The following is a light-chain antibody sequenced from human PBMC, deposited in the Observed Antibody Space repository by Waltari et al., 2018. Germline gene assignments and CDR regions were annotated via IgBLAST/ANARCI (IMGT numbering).Light chain of an antibody. J-gene: IGLJ2*01. CDR3: CSYADEGNRSS. Sequence: QSALTQPASVSGSPGQSITVSCPDTISDIGGSNSVAWYQQYQGKAPKLIIYDVSKRPSVVSNRFSGSKSGNTASLTISGLQAEDEADYYCCSYADEGNRSSFGGGTKLTVL. V-gene: IGLV2-23*02. CDR2: DVS. CDR1: ISDIGGSNS.